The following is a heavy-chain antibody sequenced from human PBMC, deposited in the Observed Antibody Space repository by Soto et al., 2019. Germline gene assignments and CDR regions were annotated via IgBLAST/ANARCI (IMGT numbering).Heavy chain of an antibody. D-gene: IGHD5-12*01. V-gene: IGHV1-3*01. J-gene: IGHJ6*02. CDR3: ASERRDIVAGRYRYGMDV. CDR2: INAGNGNT. CDR1: GYTFTSYA. Sequence: QVQLVQSGAEVKKPGASVKVSCKASGYTFTSYAMHWVRQAPGQRLEWMGWINAGNGNTKYSQKFQGRVTITRDTAASTAYMELSSLRSEDTAVYYCASERRDIVAGRYRYGMDVWGQGTTVTVSS.